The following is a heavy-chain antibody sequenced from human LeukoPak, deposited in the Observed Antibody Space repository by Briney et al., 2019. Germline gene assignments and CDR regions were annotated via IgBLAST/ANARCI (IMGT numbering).Heavy chain of an antibody. D-gene: IGHD3-22*01. CDR2: IYYSGST. Sequence: SETLSLTCTVSGGSISSYYWSWIQQPPGKGLEWIGYIYYSGSTNYNPSLKSRVTISVDTSKNQFSLKLSSVTAADTAVYYCARHYDSSGYYYVKGQTYFDYWGQGTLVTVSS. CDR3: ARHYDSSGYYYVKGQTYFDY. CDR1: GGSISSYY. V-gene: IGHV4-59*01. J-gene: IGHJ4*02.